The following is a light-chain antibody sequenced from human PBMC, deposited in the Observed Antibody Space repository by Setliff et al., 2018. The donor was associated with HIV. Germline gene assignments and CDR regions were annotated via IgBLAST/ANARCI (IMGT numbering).Light chain of an antibody. Sequence: QSVLTQPRSVSGSPGQSVTISCTGTSSDVGGYNYVSWYQQYPGKAPKVIIYDVNKRPSGVPDRFSGSKSANTASLTISGLQAEDEADYYCCSYAGGPYVFGTGTKGTV. J-gene: IGLJ1*01. CDR1: SSDVGGYNY. CDR2: DVN. CDR3: CSYAGGPYV. V-gene: IGLV2-11*01.